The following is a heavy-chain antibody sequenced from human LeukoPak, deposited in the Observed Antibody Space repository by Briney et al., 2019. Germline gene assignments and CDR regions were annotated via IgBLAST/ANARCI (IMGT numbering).Heavy chain of an antibody. V-gene: IGHV1-2*02. J-gene: IGHJ4*02. CDR1: GGTFSSYA. CDR2: INPNSGGT. CDR3: ARSPYYYDSGGNYYYFDY. Sequence: ASVKVSCKASGGTFSSYAISWVRQAPGQGLEWMAWINPNSGGTNYTQKFQGRVTMTRDTSISTAYMELSRLRSDDTAVYYCARSPYYYDSGGNYYYFDYWGQGTLVTVSS. D-gene: IGHD3-22*01.